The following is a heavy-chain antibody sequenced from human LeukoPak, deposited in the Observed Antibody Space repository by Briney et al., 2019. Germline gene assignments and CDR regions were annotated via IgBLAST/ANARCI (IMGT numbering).Heavy chain of an antibody. J-gene: IGHJ4*02. D-gene: IGHD3-10*01. CDR2: IGGSGGGI. CDR3: AKYRGFGDSYDS. Sequence: GGSLRLSCAASRFTFSSHAMSWVRQAPGMRLEWVSTIGGSGGGIYYADSVKGRFTISRDNSQSTLYLQMNSLRAEDTAVYYCAKYRGFGDSYDSWGQGTLVTVSS. CDR1: RFTFSSHA. V-gene: IGHV3-23*01.